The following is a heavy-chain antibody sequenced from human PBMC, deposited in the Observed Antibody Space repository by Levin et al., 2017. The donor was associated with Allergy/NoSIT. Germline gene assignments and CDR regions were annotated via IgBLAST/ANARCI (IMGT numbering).Heavy chain of an antibody. CDR1: GFTFSSYG. Sequence: GGSLRLSCAASGFTFSSYGMHWVRQAPGKGLEWVAVIWYDGSNKYYADSVKGRFTISRDNSKNTLYLQMNSLRAEDTAVYYCARTGPGRSGWYTSFDYWGQGTLVTVSS. D-gene: IGHD6-19*01. V-gene: IGHV3-33*01. CDR3: ARTGPGRSGWYTSFDY. J-gene: IGHJ4*02. CDR2: IWYDGSNK.